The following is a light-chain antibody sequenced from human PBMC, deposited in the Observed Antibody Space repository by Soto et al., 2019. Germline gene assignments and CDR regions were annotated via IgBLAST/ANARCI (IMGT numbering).Light chain of an antibody. CDR1: QTISSW. V-gene: IGKV1-5*03. J-gene: IGKJ1*01. CDR3: QQYNSYST. CDR2: KAS. Sequence: DIQMTHSPSTLSASLLDRVNIXFRASQTISSWLAWYQQKPGKAPKLLIYKASTLKSGVPSRFSGSGSGTEFTLTISSLQPDDFATYYCQQYNSYSTFGQGTKVDI.